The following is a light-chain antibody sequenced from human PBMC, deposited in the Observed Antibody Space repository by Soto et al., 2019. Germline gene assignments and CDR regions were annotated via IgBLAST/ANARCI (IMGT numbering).Light chain of an antibody. CDR2: VAS. Sequence: DIQMTQSPSSLSASVGDRVTITCRASQSIGPYLIWYQQKPGKPPSRLIYVASALEGGVPSRFSGSGSGTDFTLTISSLQPEDFATYFCQQSHSSPLTFGQGTKVEI. CDR1: QSIGPY. J-gene: IGKJ1*01. V-gene: IGKV1-39*01. CDR3: QQSHSSPLT.